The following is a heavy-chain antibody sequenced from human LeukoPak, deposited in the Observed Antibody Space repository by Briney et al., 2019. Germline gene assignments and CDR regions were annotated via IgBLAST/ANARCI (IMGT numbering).Heavy chain of an antibody. CDR2: ISAYNGNT. J-gene: IGHJ3*02. CDR3: ARDPRIAVAGTAGAFDI. CDR1: GYTFTGYY. V-gene: IGHV1-18*04. Sequence: GASVKVSCKASGYTFTGYYMHWVRQAPGQGPEWMGWISAYNGNTNYAQKLQGRVTMTTDTSTSTAYMELRSLRSDDTAVYYCARDPRIAVAGTAGAFDIWGQGTMVTVSS. D-gene: IGHD6-19*01.